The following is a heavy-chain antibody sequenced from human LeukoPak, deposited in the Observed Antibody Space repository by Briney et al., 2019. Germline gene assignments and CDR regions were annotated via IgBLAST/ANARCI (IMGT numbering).Heavy chain of an antibody. D-gene: IGHD6-25*01. Sequence: GGSLRLSCAASGFSLSSYAMSWVRQAPGKGLEWVSAISSSDDGTYHAGSVRGRFTISRDNAKNSLYLQMNSLRAEDTAVYYCARDQGLPRDYWGQGTLVTVSS. CDR3: ARDQGLPRDY. CDR1: GFSLSSYA. CDR2: ISSSDDGT. J-gene: IGHJ4*02. V-gene: IGHV3-23*01.